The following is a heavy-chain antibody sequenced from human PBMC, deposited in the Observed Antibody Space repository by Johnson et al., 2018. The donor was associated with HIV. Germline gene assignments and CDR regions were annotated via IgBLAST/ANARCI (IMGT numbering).Heavy chain of an antibody. J-gene: IGHJ3*02. CDR2: IYSGGST. V-gene: IGHV3-66*01. CDR3: VRDIARRGGAAFDI. D-gene: IGHD6-13*01. CDR1: GFTVSSNY. Sequence: VQLVESGGGVVQPGRSLRLSCVVSGFTVSSNYMSWVRQAPGKGLEWVSVIYSGGSTSYADSVKGRFTISRDNSNNTLHLQMNSLRPDDTAVYYCVRDIARRGGAAFDIWGQGTMVTVSS.